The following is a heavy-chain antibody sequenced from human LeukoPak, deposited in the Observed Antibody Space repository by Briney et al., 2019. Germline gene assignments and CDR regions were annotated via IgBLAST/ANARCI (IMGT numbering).Heavy chain of an antibody. CDR3: ARVPAYYGSGSYYNA. Sequence: SETLSLTCTVSGGSISSSSYYWGWIRQPPGKGLEWIGSIYYSGSTYYNPSLKSRVTISVDTSKNQFSLKLSSVTAADTAVYYCARVPAYYGSGSYYNAWGQGTLVTVSS. CDR2: IYYSGST. J-gene: IGHJ4*02. D-gene: IGHD3-10*01. CDR1: GGSISSSSYY. V-gene: IGHV4-39*07.